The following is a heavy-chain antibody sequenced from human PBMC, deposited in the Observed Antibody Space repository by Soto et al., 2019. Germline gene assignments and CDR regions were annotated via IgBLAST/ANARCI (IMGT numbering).Heavy chain of an antibody. D-gene: IGHD3-22*01. CDR2: IWYDGSNK. Sequence: GGSLRLSCAASGFTFSSYGMHWVRHAPGKGLEWVAVIWYDGSNKYYADSVKGRFTSSRDNSKNTLYLQMNSLRAEDTAVYYCARDLSYYDSSGYSAIDYWGQGTLVTVSS. J-gene: IGHJ4*02. V-gene: IGHV3-33*01. CDR3: ARDLSYYDSSGYSAIDY. CDR1: GFTFSSYG.